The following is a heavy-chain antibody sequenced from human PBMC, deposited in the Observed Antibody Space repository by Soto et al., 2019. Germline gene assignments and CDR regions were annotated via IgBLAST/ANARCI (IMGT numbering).Heavy chain of an antibody. J-gene: IGHJ4*02. CDR3: AKLGAYSTSAIDS. Sequence: PGGSLSLSCAPSGFTFSSYAMSWVRQAPGKGLEWVSAISATAASTYYADSVKGRFTISRDNSKNTLYVQMNSLRAEDTAIYYCAKLGAYSTSAIDSWGQGALVTVSS. CDR1: GFTFSSYA. D-gene: IGHD5-18*01. V-gene: IGHV3-23*01. CDR2: ISATAAST.